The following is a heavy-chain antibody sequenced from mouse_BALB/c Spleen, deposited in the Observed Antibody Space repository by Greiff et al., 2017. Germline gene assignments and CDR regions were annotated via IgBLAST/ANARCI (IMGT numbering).Heavy chain of an antibody. J-gene: IGHJ2*01. Sequence: EVQRVESGPGLVKPSQSLSLTCTVTGYSITSDYAWNWIRQFPGNKLEWMGYISYSGSTSYNPSLKSRISITRDTSKNQFFLQLNSVTTEDTATYYCALEDYRYEHRGYWGQGTTLTVSS. CDR1: GYSITSDYA. D-gene: IGHD2-14*01. CDR3: ALEDYRYEHRGY. V-gene: IGHV3-2*02. CDR2: ISYSGST.